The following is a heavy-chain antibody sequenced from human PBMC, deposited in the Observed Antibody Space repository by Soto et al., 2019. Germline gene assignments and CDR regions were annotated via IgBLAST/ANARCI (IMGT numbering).Heavy chain of an antibody. D-gene: IGHD6-13*01. CDR3: AKDGYSSSWYYFDY. CDR2: ISWNSGRI. CDR1: GFTFDDYA. J-gene: IGHJ4*02. V-gene: IGHV3-9*01. Sequence: GGSLRLSCAASGFTFDDYAMHWVRQAPGKGLEWVSGISWNSGRIGYADSVKGRFTISRDNAKNSLYLQMNSLRAEDTALYYCAKDGYSSSWYYFDYWGQGTLVTVSS.